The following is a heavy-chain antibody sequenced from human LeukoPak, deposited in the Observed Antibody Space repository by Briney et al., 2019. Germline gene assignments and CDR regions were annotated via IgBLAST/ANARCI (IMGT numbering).Heavy chain of an antibody. D-gene: IGHD6-6*01. CDR2: ISGSGGST. V-gene: IGHV3-23*01. J-gene: IGHJ4*02. CDR1: GFTFSSYV. CDR3: AILYSSSSGVDY. Sequence: GGSLRLSCAASGFTFSSYVMNWVRQAPGKGLQWVSVISGSGGSTHYADSVKGRFTISRDNSKNTLCLQMNSLRAEDTAVYYCAILYSSSSGVDYWGQGTLVTVYS.